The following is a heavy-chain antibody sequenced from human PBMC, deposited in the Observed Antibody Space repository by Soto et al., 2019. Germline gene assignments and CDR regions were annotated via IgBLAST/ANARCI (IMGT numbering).Heavy chain of an antibody. D-gene: IGHD6-19*01. V-gene: IGHV3-7*01. J-gene: IGHJ4*02. CDR3: ARDFVVRGWPSDY. Sequence: EVQLVESGGGLVQPGGSLRLSCAASGFTFSSYWMSWVRQAPGKGLEWVANIEQDGSEKYYVDSVKGRFTISRDNAKNSLYLQMNSLRAEDTAVYYCARDFVVRGWPSDYWGQGTLVTVSS. CDR1: GFTFSSYW. CDR2: IEQDGSEK.